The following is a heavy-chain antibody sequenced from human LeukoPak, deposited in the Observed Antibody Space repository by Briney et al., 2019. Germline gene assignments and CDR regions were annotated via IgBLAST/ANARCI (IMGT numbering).Heavy chain of an antibody. Sequence: PSETLSLTCTVSGGSISSYYWSWIRQPAGKGLEWIGRIYTSGSTNYNPSLKSRVTMSVDTSKNQFSLKLSSVTAADTAVYYCARDVYNWNQGVPVGFDYWGQGTLVTVSS. CDR3: ARDVYNWNQGVPVGFDY. V-gene: IGHV4-4*07. D-gene: IGHD1-20*01. CDR2: IYTSGST. CDR1: GGSISSYY. J-gene: IGHJ4*02.